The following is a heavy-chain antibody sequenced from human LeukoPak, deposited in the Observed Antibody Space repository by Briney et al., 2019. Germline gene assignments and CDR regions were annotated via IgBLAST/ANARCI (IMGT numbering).Heavy chain of an antibody. V-gene: IGHV1-3*01. Sequence: ASVKVSCKASGYTFTSYAMHWVRQSPGQRLEWMGWINAGDGNTKHSQKFQGRVTITRNTSISTAYMELSSLRSEDTAVYYCARVTLVGAAGWFDPWGQGTLVTVSS. CDR3: ARVTLVGAAGWFDP. J-gene: IGHJ5*02. D-gene: IGHD1-26*01. CDR2: INAGDGNT. CDR1: GYTFTSYA.